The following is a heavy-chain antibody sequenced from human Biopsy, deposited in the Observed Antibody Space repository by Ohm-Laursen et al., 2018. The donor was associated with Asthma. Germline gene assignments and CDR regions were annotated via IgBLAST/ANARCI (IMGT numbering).Heavy chain of an antibody. CDR2: IYYSGST. CDR1: GGSINIGDYY. V-gene: IGHV4-31*03. J-gene: IGHJ5*02. CDR3: ARTTYGDDGFDP. D-gene: IGHD4-17*01. Sequence: SQTLSLTCTVSGGSINIGDYYWSWIRQHPVKGLEWIVYIYYSGSTYYNPSLKSRVSISLDTSKNQFSLSLTSVTAADTAVYYCARTTYGDDGFDPWGQGTLVTVSS.